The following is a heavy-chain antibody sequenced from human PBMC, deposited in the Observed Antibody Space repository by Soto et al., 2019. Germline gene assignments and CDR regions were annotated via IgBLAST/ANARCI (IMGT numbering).Heavy chain of an antibody. J-gene: IGHJ6*02. CDR1: GWSFCGYG. Sequence: PAETLTLTCAGYGWSFCGYGLSWIRQAPGKGLEWIGEINHSGSTNYNPSLKSRVTISVDTSKNQFSLKLSSVTAADTAVYYCARGMYSSSWYTYYYGMDVWGQGTTVTVSS. CDR3: ARGMYSSSWYTYYYGMDV. CDR2: INHSGST. D-gene: IGHD6-13*01. V-gene: IGHV4-34*01.